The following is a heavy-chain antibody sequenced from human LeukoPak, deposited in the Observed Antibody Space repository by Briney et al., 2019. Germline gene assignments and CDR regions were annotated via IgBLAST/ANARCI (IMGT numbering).Heavy chain of an antibody. CDR3: ARDGGYCSSTSCETPHYYYYGMDV. CDR2: IWYDGSNK. CDR1: GFTFSSYG. Sequence: PGGTLRLSCAASGFTFSSYGMHWVRQAPGKGLEWVAVIWYDGSNKYYADSVKGRFTISRDNSKNTLYLQMNSLRAEDTAVYYCARDGGYCSSTSCETPHYYYYGMDVWGQGTTVTVSS. D-gene: IGHD2-2*01. V-gene: IGHV3-33*01. J-gene: IGHJ6*02.